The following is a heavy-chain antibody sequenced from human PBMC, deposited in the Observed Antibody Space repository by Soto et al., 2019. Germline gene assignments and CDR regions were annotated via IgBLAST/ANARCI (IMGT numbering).Heavy chain of an antibody. V-gene: IGHV2-5*02. CDR3: THKNHGPNSATCGRDCYMDV. D-gene: IGHD2-21*01. CDR1: GFSLTTYGAG. Sequence: QITLKESGPPLVKPTQTLTLTCNFSGFSLTTYGAGVGWIRQPPGKAPEWLALIYWDDHKTFRSSLDSRLTITKDTYKNQVVLTMANMDPVDTATYDCTHKNHGPNSATCGRDCYMDVWGRGTTVTVSS. J-gene: IGHJ6*04. CDR2: IYWDDHK.